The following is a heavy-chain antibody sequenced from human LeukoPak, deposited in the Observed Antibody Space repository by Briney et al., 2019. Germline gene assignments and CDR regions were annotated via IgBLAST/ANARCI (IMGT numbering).Heavy chain of an antibody. CDR3: ATHAGIAVAGTDY. V-gene: IGHV1-24*01. CDR1: GYTLSELS. CDR2: FDPEDGET. Sequence: EASVKVSCKVSGYTLSELSMHWVRQAPGKGLEWMGGFDPEDGETIYAQKFQGRVTMTEDTSTDTAYMELSSLRSEDTAVYYCATHAGIAVAGTDYWGQGTLVTVSS. J-gene: IGHJ4*02. D-gene: IGHD6-19*01.